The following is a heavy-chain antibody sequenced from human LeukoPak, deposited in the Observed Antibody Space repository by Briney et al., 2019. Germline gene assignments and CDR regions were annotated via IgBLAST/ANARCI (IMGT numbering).Heavy chain of an antibody. CDR1: GGSIGSYY. D-gene: IGHD5-12*01. CDR2: ISSSGST. Sequence: SATLSITCTVSGGSIGSYYWSWILQPPGKRLEWNRHISSSGSTYYNPSLNIRVTISVDTSKNQFSLKLSSVTAADTAVYYCARGGSGYALNWFDPWGQGTLVTVSS. V-gene: IGHV4-59*01. J-gene: IGHJ5*02. CDR3: ARGGSGYALNWFDP.